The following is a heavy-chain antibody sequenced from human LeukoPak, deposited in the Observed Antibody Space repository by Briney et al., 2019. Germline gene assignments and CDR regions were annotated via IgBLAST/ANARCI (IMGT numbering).Heavy chain of an antibody. V-gene: IGHV4-61*01. CDR2: FYYSGST. J-gene: IGHJ4*02. CDR3: AREDSSGYLGY. D-gene: IGHD3-22*01. Sequence: PSETLSLTCTVSGGSVSSNIYYWNWIRQPPGKGLEWIGYFYYSGSTNYNPSLKSRVTISVDTSKNQFSLKLTSLTAADTAVYYCAREDSSGYLGYWGQGTLVTVSS. CDR1: GGSVSSNIYY.